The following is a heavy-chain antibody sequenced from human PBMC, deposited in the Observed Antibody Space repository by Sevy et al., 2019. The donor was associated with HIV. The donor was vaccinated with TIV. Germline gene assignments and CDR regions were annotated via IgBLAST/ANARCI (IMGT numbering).Heavy chain of an antibody. D-gene: IGHD3-3*01. CDR2: ISGSGGST. J-gene: IGHJ3*02. CDR3: AKDGPIFGVVITSNDAFDI. CDR1: GFTFSSYA. Sequence: GGSLRLSCAASGFTFSSYAMSWVRHAPGKGLEWVSAISGSGGSTYYADSVKGRFTISRDNSKNTLYLQMNSLRAEDTAVYYCAKDGPIFGVVITSNDAFDIWGQGTMVTVSS. V-gene: IGHV3-23*01.